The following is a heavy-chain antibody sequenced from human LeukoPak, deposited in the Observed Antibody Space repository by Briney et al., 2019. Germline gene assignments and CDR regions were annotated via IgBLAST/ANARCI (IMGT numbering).Heavy chain of an antibody. Sequence: PGGSLRLSCAVSGFTVSGNYMSWVRQAPGKGLQWVSFIYSGGNTYYADSVKGRFTISRDASKNTLYLQMNGLRAVDTAVYYCARLLIVEWFIVAWGQGTLVTVSS. V-gene: IGHV3-53*01. J-gene: IGHJ5*02. D-gene: IGHD3-3*01. CDR2: IYSGGNT. CDR1: GFTVSGNY. CDR3: ARLLIVEWFIVA.